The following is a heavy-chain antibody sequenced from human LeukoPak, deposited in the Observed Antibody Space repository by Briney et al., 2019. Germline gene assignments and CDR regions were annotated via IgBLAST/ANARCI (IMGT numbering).Heavy chain of an antibody. CDR2: ISSSSSTI. CDR1: GFTFSSYS. CDR3: ARDRDIVVVPAAIPYYFDY. J-gene: IGHJ4*02. D-gene: IGHD2-2*02. Sequence: GGSLRLSCAASGFTFSSYSMNWVRQAPGKGLEWVSYISSSSSTIYYADSVKGRFTISRDIAKNSLYLQMNSLRAEDTAVYYCARDRDIVVVPAAIPYYFDYWGQGTLVTVSS. V-gene: IGHV3-48*01.